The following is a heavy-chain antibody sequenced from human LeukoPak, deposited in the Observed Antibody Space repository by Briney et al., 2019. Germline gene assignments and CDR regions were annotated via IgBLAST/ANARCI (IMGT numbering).Heavy chain of an antibody. CDR2: ISSRSDNL. D-gene: IGHD6-13*01. CDR3: ASIIAAAGSDY. V-gene: IGHV3-48*01. J-gene: IGHJ4*02. CDR1: GFTFSSYA. Sequence: GGSLRLSCAASGFTFSSYAMNWVRQAPGKGLEWVSYISSRSDNLYYADSVEGRFTISRDNAKNSLYLQMNSLRAEDTAVYYCASIIAAAGSDYWGQGTLVTVSS.